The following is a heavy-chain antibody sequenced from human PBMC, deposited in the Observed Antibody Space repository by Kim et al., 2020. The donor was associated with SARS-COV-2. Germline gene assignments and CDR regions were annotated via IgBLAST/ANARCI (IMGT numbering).Heavy chain of an antibody. CDR3: AIAPSAYCGGDCYFDY. Sequence: SVKGRFTISRDNANNSLYLQMNSLRAEDTAVYYCAIAPSAYCGGDCYFDYWGQGTLVTVSS. D-gene: IGHD2-21*02. V-gene: IGHV3-21*01. J-gene: IGHJ4*02.